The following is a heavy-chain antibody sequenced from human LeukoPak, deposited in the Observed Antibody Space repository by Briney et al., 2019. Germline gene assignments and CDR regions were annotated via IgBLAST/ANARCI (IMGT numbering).Heavy chain of an antibody. CDR1: GGSISSGGYS. V-gene: IGHV4-30-2*01. Sequence: PSQTLSLTCAVSGGSISSGGYSWSWIRQPPGKGLEWIGYIYHSGSTYYNPPLKSRVTISVDRSKNQFSLKLSSVTAADTAVYYCASTTGDYGDNMDAFDIWGQGTMVTVSS. J-gene: IGHJ3*02. CDR3: ASTTGDYGDNMDAFDI. D-gene: IGHD4-17*01. CDR2: IYHSGST.